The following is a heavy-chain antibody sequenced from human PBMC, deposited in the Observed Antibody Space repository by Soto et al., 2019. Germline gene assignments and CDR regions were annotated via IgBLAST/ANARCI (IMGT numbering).Heavy chain of an antibody. Sequence: QVQLQESGPGLVKPSGTLSLTCAVSGGSISSSNWWSWVRQPPGKGLEWIGEIYHSGSTNYNPSLKSRVTISVDKSKNQFSLKVSSVTAADTAVYYCARSSTVSTRRKYNWFDPWGQGTLVSVSS. CDR3: ARSSTVSTRRKYNWFDP. CDR1: GGSISSSNW. CDR2: IYHSGST. D-gene: IGHD2-2*01. V-gene: IGHV4-4*02. J-gene: IGHJ5*02.